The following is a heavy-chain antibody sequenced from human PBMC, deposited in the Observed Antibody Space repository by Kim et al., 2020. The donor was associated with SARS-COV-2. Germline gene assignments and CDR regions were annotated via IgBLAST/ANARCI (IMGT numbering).Heavy chain of an antibody. J-gene: IGHJ5*02. V-gene: IGHV4-31*03. D-gene: IGHD3-16*02. CDR1: GGSISSGGYY. CDR2: IYYSGST. Sequence: SETLSLTCTVSGGSISSGGYYWSWIRQHPGKGLEWIGYIYYSGSTYYNPSLKSRVTISVDTSKNQFSLKLSSVTAADTAVYYCARAHETARYYDYVWGSYRYTLNWFDPWGQGTLVTVSS. CDR3: ARAHETARYYDYVWGSYRYTLNWFDP.